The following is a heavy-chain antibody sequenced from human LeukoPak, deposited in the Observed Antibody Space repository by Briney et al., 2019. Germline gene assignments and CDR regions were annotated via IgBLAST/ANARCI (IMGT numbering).Heavy chain of an antibody. D-gene: IGHD5-12*01. V-gene: IGHV4-30-2*01. CDR2: IYHSGST. Sequence: SETLSITFSVSGSSISSGGYSWGWVRQPPGEGLDWVGYIYHSGSTYYNPSLQRRVTISLHISKNRVSVKLSSVTAADTPVYHLASGNTGYDRDSFDIWGEGRMVTVYS. CDR1: GSSISSGGYS. CDR3: ASGNTGYDRDSFDI. J-gene: IGHJ3*02.